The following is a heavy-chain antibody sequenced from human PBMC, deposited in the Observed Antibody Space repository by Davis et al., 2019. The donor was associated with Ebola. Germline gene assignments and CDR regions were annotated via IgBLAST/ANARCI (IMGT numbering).Heavy chain of an antibody. CDR2: ISYDAYNK. V-gene: IGHV3-30*19. Sequence: PGGSLRLSCAASGFTFSSYGMHWVRQAPGKGLEWVAVISYDAYNKYYADSVKGRFTISRDNSKNTLYLQMNSLRAEDTAVYYCARDWGEWELTSGFDYWGQGTLVTVSS. CDR1: GFTFSSYG. D-gene: IGHD1-26*01. CDR3: ARDWGEWELTSGFDY. J-gene: IGHJ4*02.